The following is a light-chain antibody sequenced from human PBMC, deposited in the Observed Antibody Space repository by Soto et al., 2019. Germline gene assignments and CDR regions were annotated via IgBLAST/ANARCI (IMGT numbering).Light chain of an antibody. CDR1: QSVSSTY. V-gene: IGKV3-20*01. Sequence: DIVLTQSPGTLSLSPGERATLSCRASQSVSSTYLAWYQQKPGQAPRLLIYGASSRATGIADTFSGGGSGTDFTLTISRLEPEDFAVYYCQHYTTSSITFGQGTRLEIK. J-gene: IGKJ5*01. CDR3: QHYTTSSIT. CDR2: GAS.